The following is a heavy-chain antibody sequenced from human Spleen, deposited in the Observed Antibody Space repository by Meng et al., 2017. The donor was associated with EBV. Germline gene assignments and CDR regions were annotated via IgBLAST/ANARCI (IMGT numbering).Heavy chain of an antibody. J-gene: IGHJ4*02. V-gene: IGHV4-61*08. Sequence: HVRLQQRVRGLEKPSRTLYLTYTVSRGSASSGGYYWSWIRQPPGKGLEWIGHVYYTGSSNSTPSLKSRVTMSVDTSKNQFSLKLSSVTAADTAMYYCARRGKTAGQQFWTGEEYYLDSWGQGTLVTVSS. CDR2: VYYTGSS. CDR1: RGSASSGGYY. D-gene: IGHD3/OR15-3a*01. CDR3: ARRGKTAGQQFWTGEEYYLDS.